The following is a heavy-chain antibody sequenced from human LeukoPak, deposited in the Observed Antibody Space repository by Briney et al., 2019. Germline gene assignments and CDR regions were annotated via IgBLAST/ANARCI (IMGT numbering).Heavy chain of an antibody. CDR3: ARGGRYYDILTTRRNYFDY. D-gene: IGHD3-9*01. CDR1: GGSLSGYY. Sequence: SETLSLTCAVYGGSLSGYYWSWIRQPPGKGLEWIGEINHSGSTNYNPSLKSRVTISVDTSKNQFSLKLSSVTAADTAVYYCARGGRYYDILTTRRNYFDYWGQGTLVTVSS. V-gene: IGHV4-34*01. J-gene: IGHJ4*02. CDR2: INHSGST.